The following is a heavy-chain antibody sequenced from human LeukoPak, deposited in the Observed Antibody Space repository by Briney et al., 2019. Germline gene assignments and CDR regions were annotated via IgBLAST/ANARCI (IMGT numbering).Heavy chain of an antibody. CDR2: ISTSSNTI. CDR1: GFTFSSYN. D-gene: IGHD3-10*01. J-gene: IGHJ6*02. Sequence: GGSLRLSCAASGFTFSSYNMNWVRQAPGKGLEWVSYISTSSNTIYYADSVKGRFTISRDNAKNSLYLQMNDLRAEDTAVYYCARVGSYGMGVWGQGTTVTVSS. CDR3: ARVGSYGMGV. V-gene: IGHV3-48*01.